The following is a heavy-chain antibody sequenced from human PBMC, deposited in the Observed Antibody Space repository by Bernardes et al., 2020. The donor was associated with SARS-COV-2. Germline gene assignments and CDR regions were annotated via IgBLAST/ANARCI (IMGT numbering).Heavy chain of an antibody. V-gene: IGHV1-24*01. CDR2: FDPEDGET. CDR1: GYTLTELS. J-gene: IGHJ5*02. Sequence: ASVKVSCKVSGYTLTELSMHWVRQAPGKGLEWMGGFDPEDGETIYAQKFQGRVTMTEDTSTDTAYMELSSLRSEDTAEYYCATSPAAILGNWFDPWGQGTLVTVSS. D-gene: IGHD2-2*01. CDR3: ATSPAAILGNWFDP.